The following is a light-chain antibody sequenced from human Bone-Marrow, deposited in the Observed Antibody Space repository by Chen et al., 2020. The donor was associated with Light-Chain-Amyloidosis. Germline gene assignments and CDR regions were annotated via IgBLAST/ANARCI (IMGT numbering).Light chain of an antibody. CDR2: DDS. Sequence: SYVLTQTSSVSVAPGQTATIACGGNNIGSTSVHWYQQTPGQAPLLVVYDDSDRPSGIPERLSGSTSGHTATLTISRVEAGDEAYYYCQVWDRSSDRPVFGGGTKLTVL. CDR3: QVWDRSSDRPV. V-gene: IGLV3-21*02. CDR1: NIGSTS. J-gene: IGLJ3*02.